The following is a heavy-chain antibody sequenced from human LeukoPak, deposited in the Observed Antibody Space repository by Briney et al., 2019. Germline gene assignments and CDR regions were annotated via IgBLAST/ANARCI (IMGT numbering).Heavy chain of an antibody. CDR3: ARSPFGGYYFDY. CDR2: IYYSGST. D-gene: IGHD3-10*01. V-gene: IGHV4-39*01. J-gene: IGHJ4*02. Sequence: SETLSLTCTVSGGSISSSSYYWGWIRQPPGKGLEWIGSIYYSGSTYYNPSLKSRVTISVDTSKNQFSLKLSSVTAADTAVYYCARSPFGGYYFDYWGQGTLVTVSS. CDR1: GGSISSSSYY.